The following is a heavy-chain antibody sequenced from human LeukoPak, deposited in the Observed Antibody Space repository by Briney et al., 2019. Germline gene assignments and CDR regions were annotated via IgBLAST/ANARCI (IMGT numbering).Heavy chain of an antibody. D-gene: IGHD2-2*01. V-gene: IGHV3-74*01. J-gene: IGHJ4*02. CDR1: GFTFSNYW. CDR2: INSDGSST. CDR3: ARESYQLLYYIDY. Sequence: PGGSLRLSCAVSGFTFSNYWMHWVRQAPGKGLVWVSRINSDGSSTSYADSVKGRFTMSRDNAKNSLYLQMNSLRAEDTAVYYCARESYQLLYYIDYWGQGTLVTVSP.